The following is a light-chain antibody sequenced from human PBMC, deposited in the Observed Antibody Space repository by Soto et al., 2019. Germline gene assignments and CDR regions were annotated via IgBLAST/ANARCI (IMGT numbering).Light chain of an antibody. CDR2: AAS. V-gene: IGKV1-9*01. J-gene: IGKJ4*01. Sequence: DIQMTQSPSTLSGSVGDRVTITGRASQGISSYLAWYQHKTGKAPKILIYAASTLQSGVPSRFRGSGSGTEFTLTLSRLQPEDFETYYCQQLNSYLLTFGGGTKVDIK. CDR1: QGISSY. CDR3: QQLNSYLLT.